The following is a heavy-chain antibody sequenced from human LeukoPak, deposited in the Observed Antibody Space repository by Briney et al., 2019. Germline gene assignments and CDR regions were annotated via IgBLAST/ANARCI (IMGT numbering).Heavy chain of an antibody. D-gene: IGHD6-13*01. J-gene: IGHJ2*01. CDR3: ATDSEIAAAGSYWYFDL. CDR1: GXTFRSYD. V-gene: IGHV3-30*03. CDR2: ISYDGSNK. Sequence: PGGSLRLSCAASGXTFRSYDMHWVRQAPGKGLQWVAVISYDGSNKYHTDSVKGRFTISRDNSKNTLYLQMNSLRAEDTAVYYCATDSEIAAAGSYWYFDLWGRGTLVTVSS.